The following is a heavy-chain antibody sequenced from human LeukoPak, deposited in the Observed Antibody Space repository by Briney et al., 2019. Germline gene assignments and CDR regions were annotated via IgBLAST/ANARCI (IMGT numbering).Heavy chain of an antibody. J-gene: IGHJ5*02. CDR3: AEDVGRTGTNCFDP. V-gene: IGHV1-2*02. Sequence: VASVKVSCKPSGDTFTANYLHWVRQAPGQGLEWLGWINLNTGYTKYAQKFQGRVTMTRDTSTSSAFMELSRLRSDDTAVYFCAEDVGRTGTNCFDPWGQGTLVTVSS. CDR1: GDTFTANY. D-gene: IGHD1-1*01. CDR2: INLNTGYT.